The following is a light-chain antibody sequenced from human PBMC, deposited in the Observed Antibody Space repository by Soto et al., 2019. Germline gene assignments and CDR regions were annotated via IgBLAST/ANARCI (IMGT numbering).Light chain of an antibody. CDR3: QQSYSTMAT. Sequence: DFQMTQSPSSLSASIGDRVTITCRASQSIRNYLNWYQQKPGKAPQLLIYAASRLQSGVPSRFSGSGSGTDFTLTISSLQPEDFATYYCQQSYSTMATFGQGTKVEIK. V-gene: IGKV1-39*01. CDR2: AAS. J-gene: IGKJ1*01. CDR1: QSIRNY.